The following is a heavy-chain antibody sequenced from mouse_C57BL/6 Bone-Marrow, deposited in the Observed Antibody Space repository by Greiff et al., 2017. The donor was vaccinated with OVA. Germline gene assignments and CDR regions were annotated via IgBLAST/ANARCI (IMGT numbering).Heavy chain of an antibody. V-gene: IGHV1-7*01. Sequence: QVQLQQSGAELAKPGASVKLSCKASGYTFTSYWMHWVKQRPGQGLEWIGYINPSRGYTTYNQQFKDQATLPPDKSSSTADMQLSGLTEEDSAVYYCARSRRGYCDYGGQGTTLTVSS. J-gene: IGHJ2*01. CDR3: ARSRRGYCDY. CDR1: GYTFTSYW. CDR2: INPSRGYT.